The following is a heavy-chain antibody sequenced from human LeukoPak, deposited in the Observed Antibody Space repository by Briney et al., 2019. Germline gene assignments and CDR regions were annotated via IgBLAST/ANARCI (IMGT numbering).Heavy chain of an antibody. D-gene: IGHD6-19*01. CDR1: GFTFNSYA. CDR3: GKTTAGYSSGRSPGWPVDY. V-gene: IGHV3-23*01. J-gene: IGHJ4*02. Sequence: GGSLRLSCAASGFTFNSYAMYWGRQAPGKGLEWISGIFGSGGSAHYADSVKGRFTISRDNSKNTLYLQMNSLRAEDTAVYYCGKTTAGYSSGRSPGWPVDYWGQGTLVTVSS. CDR2: IFGSGGSA.